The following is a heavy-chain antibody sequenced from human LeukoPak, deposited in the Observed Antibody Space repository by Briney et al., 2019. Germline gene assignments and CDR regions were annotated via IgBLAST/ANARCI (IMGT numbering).Heavy chain of an antibody. CDR2: INTYNGHA. CDR1: GYTFSSYG. J-gene: IGHJ4*02. V-gene: IGHV1-18*04. CDR3: ARRSQNGYNSPIDH. Sequence: ASVKVSCKASGYTFSSYGITWVRQAPGQGLEWMGWINTYNGHADSAQNVQGRVTMTTDTSTSTAYMELRSLRSDDTAMYYCARRSQNGYNSPIDHWGQGTLVTVSS. D-gene: IGHD5-24*01.